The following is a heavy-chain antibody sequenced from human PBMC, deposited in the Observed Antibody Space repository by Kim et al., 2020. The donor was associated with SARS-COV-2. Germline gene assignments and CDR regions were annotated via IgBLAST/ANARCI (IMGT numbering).Heavy chain of an antibody. CDR2: ST. J-gene: IGHJ4*02. V-gene: IGHV3-23*01. CDR3: AKAANFDS. Sequence: STFYADFVKSRFTISRDHSKNTLYLQMSSLRVEDTAVYYCAKAANFDSWGQGILVTVSS.